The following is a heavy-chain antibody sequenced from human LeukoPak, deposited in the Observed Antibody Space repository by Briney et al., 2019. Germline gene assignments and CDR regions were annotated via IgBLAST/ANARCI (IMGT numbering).Heavy chain of an antibody. V-gene: IGHV3-23*01. J-gene: IGHJ5*02. Sequence: GGSLRLSCAASGFTFSNYAMSWVRQAPGRGLEWVSIISGSGGSTYYADSVKGRFTISRDNSRNTLYLQMNSLRAEDTAVYYCAREGLPPKSWFDPWGQGTLVTVSS. CDR1: GFTFSNYA. CDR2: ISGSGGST. CDR3: AREGLPPKSWFDP. D-gene: IGHD1-26*01.